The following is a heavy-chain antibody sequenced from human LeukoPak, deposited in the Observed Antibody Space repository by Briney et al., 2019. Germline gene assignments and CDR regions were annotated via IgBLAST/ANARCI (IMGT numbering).Heavy chain of an antibody. J-gene: IGHJ4*02. CDR1: GFTFSSYW. CDR2: IKQDGSEK. CDR3: AREYCSGGSCYQDAPLDY. D-gene: IGHD2-15*01. Sequence: GGSLRLSCIASGFTFSSYWMSWVRQAPGKGLEWVANIKQDGSEKYYVDSVKGRFTISRDNAKNSLYLQMNSLRAEDTAVYYCAREYCSGGSCYQDAPLDYWGQGTLVTVSS. V-gene: IGHV3-7*03.